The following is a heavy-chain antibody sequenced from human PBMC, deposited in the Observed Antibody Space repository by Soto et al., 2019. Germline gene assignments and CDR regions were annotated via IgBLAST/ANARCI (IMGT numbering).Heavy chain of an antibody. V-gene: IGHV3-11*01. CDR2: ISSSGSTI. CDR3: ARVLLGHDYGVRGCGMDV. J-gene: IGHJ6*02. Sequence: QVQLVESGGGLVKPGGSLRLSCAASGFTFSDYYMSWIRQAPGKGLEWVSYISSSGSTIYYADSVKGRFTISRDNAKNSVYLQMNSLRAENTAVYYCARVLLGHDYGVRGCGMDVWGQGPTVTVSS. CDR1: GFTFSDYY. D-gene: IGHD4-17*01.